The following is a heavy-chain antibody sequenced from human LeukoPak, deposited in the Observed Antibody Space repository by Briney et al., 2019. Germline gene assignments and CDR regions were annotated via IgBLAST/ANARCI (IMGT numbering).Heavy chain of an antibody. CDR3: TTGSRLELDY. CDR2: ITSHSSYI. Sequence: GGSLRLSCAASGFTFSSYSMTWVRQAPGKGLEWVSSITSHSSYIYYADSVKGRFTISRDNAKNSLYLQMNSLKTEDTAVYYCTTGSRLELDYWGQGTLVTVSS. CDR1: GFTFSSYS. V-gene: IGHV3-21*03. J-gene: IGHJ4*02. D-gene: IGHD1-7*01.